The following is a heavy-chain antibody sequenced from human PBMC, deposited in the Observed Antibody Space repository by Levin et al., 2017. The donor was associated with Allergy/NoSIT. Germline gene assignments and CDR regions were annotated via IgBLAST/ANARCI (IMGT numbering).Heavy chain of an antibody. CDR3: ARERKQLVGWFDP. D-gene: IGHD6-6*01. J-gene: IGHJ5*02. V-gene: IGHV4-30-2*01. CDR2: IYHSGST. CDR1: GGSISSGGYS. Sequence: NPSETLSLTCAVSGGSISSGGYSWSWIRQPPGKGLEWIGYIYHSGSTYYNPSLKSRVTISVDRSKNQFSLKLSSVTAADTAVYYCARERKQLVGWFDPWGQGTLVTVSS.